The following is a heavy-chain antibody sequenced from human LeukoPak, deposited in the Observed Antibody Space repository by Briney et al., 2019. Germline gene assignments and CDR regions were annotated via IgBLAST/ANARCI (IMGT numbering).Heavy chain of an antibody. D-gene: IGHD2-2*01. Sequence: GGSLRLSCAASGFTFSSYGMHWVRQAPGKGLEWVAVISYDGSNKYYADSVKGRFTTSRDNSKNTLYLQMNSLRAEDTAVYYCAKAQLDCSSTSCYGVREWLVIDYWGQGTLVTVSS. CDR1: GFTFSSYG. CDR2: ISYDGSNK. J-gene: IGHJ4*02. V-gene: IGHV3-30*18. CDR3: AKAQLDCSSTSCYGVREWLVIDY.